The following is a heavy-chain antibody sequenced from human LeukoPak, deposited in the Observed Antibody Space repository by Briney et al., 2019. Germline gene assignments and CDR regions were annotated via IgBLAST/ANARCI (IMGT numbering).Heavy chain of an antibody. CDR1: GFTFSTYS. CDR3: ARDSIVGASADFDY. D-gene: IGHD1-26*01. V-gene: IGHV3-48*02. J-gene: IGHJ4*02. CDR2: ISSSSSTT. Sequence: GGSLRPSCAASGFTFSTYSMNWVRQAPGKGLEWVSYISSSSSTTYYADSLKGRFTISRDNAKNSLYLQMSSLRDEDTAVYYCARDSIVGASADFDYWGQGTLVTVSS.